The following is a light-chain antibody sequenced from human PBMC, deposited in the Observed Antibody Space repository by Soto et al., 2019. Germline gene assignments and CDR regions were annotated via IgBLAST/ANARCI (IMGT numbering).Light chain of an antibody. CDR3: QHSYDTSWT. CDR1: QSISTN. Sequence: DIQMTQSPSSLSASVGDRVTITCRASQSISTNLNWYQQKPGKAPKLLIYASSSLQTGVPSRFTGSRSGTDFTLTISSLQPEDSATYYCQHSYDTSWTFDQGTKVEIK. CDR2: ASS. V-gene: IGKV1-39*01. J-gene: IGKJ1*01.